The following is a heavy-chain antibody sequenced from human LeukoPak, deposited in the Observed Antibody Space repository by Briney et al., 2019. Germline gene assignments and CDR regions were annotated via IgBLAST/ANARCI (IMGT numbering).Heavy chain of an antibody. CDR1: GGSISSGGYS. Sequence: TSQTLSLTCAVSGGSISSGGYSWSWIRQPPGKGLEWIGYIYHNGSTYYNPSLKSRVTISEDTSKNQFSLKLSSVTAADTAVYYCARAEYYYGSGSYDSWGQGTLVTVSS. J-gene: IGHJ4*02. D-gene: IGHD3-10*01. V-gene: IGHV4-30-4*07. CDR3: ARAEYYYGSGSYDS. CDR2: IYHNGST.